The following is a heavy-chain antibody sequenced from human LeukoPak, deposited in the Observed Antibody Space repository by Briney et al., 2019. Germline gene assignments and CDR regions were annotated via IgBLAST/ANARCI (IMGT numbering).Heavy chain of an antibody. CDR3: AKDLLLHDGEEDY. CDR1: GFSFSTFA. CDR2: ISGSGGST. D-gene: IGHD2/OR15-2a*01. V-gene: IGHV3-23*01. Sequence: PGGSLRLSCAASGFSFSTFAMSWVRLTPGKGLEWVSAISGSGGSTYYADSVKGRFTISRDNSKNTLYLQMNSLRAEDTAVYYCAKDLLLHDGEEDYWGQGTLVTVSS. J-gene: IGHJ4*02.